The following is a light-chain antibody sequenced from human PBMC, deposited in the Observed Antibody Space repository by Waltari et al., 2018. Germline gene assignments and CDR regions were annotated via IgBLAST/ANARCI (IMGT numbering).Light chain of an antibody. Sequence: EIVLTQSPGTLSLSPGERAILSCRASQSIGRYLIWYQQKPGQAPRLLIYGASTRAAGIPYRFSGSGSGTDFSLTISRLEPEDFSVYYCQNHERLPAVFGLGTKVEIK. CDR2: GAS. CDR1: QSIGRY. V-gene: IGKV3-20*01. CDR3: QNHERLPAV. J-gene: IGKJ1*01.